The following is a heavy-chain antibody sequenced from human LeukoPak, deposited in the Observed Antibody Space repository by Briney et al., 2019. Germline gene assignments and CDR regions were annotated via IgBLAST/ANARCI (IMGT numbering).Heavy chain of an antibody. V-gene: IGHV1-2*02. CDR3: ARGSTGYCSSTSCYLYYCNMDV. CDR1: GYTFTDYY. J-gene: IGHJ6*03. D-gene: IGHD2-2*03. Sequence: ASVKVSCKASGYTFTDYYIHWVRQAPGQGLEWMGWINPNSGGTNYPQKFQGRVTMTRDTSISTAYMELSRLRFDDTAVYYCARGSTGYCSSTSCYLYYCNMDVWGKGTTVTVSS. CDR2: INPNSGGT.